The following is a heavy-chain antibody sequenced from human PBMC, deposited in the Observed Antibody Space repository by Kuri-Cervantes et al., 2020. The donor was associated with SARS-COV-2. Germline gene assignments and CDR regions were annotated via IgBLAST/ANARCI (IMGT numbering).Heavy chain of an antibody. D-gene: IGHD3-22*01. CDR1: GFTFSSYA. Sequence: GESLKISCAASGFTFSSYAMSWVRQAPGKGLEWVSAISGSGGSTYYADSVKGRFTISRDNSKNTLYLQMNSLRAEDTAVYYCAKGCRDYYDSSGYYPRYYYYYMDAWGKGTTVTVSS. J-gene: IGHJ6*03. V-gene: IGHV3-23*01. CDR2: ISGSGGST. CDR3: AKGCRDYYDSSGYYPRYYYYYMDA.